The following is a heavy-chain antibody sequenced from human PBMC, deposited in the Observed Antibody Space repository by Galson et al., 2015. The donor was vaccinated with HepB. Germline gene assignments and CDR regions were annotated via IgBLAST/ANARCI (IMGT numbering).Heavy chain of an antibody. Sequence: CLRLSCAASGFTFNDYNMLWVRQAPGKGLEWVSSINSDSTYIYYADSVRGRFTISRDNAKNSLYLQMNSLRVEDTAIYYCARDPPLGAPFDYWGQGTLVTVSS. D-gene: IGHD7-27*01. CDR2: INSDSTYI. CDR3: ARDPPLGAPFDY. CDR1: GFTFNDYN. J-gene: IGHJ4*02. V-gene: IGHV3-21*01.